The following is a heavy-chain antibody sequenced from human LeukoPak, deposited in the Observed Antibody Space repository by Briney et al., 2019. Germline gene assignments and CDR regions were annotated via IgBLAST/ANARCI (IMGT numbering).Heavy chain of an antibody. D-gene: IGHD1-26*01. CDR1: GFTFSNYG. CDR3: ARDQWELAGAFDI. J-gene: IGHJ3*02. V-gene: IGHV3-33*01. CDR2: VWYDDAVK. Sequence: GGSRRLSCAASGFTFSNYGMHWVRQAPGKGLEWLAVVWYDDAVKNYADSVKGRFTISRDNAKNSLYLQMNSLRAEDTAVYYCARDQWELAGAFDIWGQGTMVTVSS.